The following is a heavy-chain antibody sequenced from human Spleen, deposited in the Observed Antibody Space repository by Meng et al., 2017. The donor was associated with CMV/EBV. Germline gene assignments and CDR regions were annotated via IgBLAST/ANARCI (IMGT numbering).Heavy chain of an antibody. V-gene: IGHV5-51*01. D-gene: IGHD2-2*01. CDR1: GYTFTSYW. CDR3: VRLGASSTYFDY. Sequence: GESLKISCKGSGYTFTSYWIGWVRQMPGKGLEWMGIIYPGDSDTRYSPSFQGQVTISVDESISSAYLQWGRLRASDTAMYYCVRLGASSTYFDYWGQGTLVTV. J-gene: IGHJ4*02. CDR2: IYPGDSDT.